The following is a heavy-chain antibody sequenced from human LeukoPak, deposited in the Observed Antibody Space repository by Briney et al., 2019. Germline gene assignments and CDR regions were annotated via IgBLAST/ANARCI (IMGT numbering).Heavy chain of an antibody. Sequence: IYGGDNTDYADSVKGRFTISRDNSKNTLYLQMNSLNTEDTAVYYCARSGVAGAYDWWGQGTLVTVSS. J-gene: IGHJ4*02. CDR3: ARSGVAGAYDW. D-gene: IGHD6-19*01. CDR2: IYGGDNT. V-gene: IGHV3-66*02.